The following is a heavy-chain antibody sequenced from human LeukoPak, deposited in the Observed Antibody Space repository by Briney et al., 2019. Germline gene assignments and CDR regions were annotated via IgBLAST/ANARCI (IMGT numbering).Heavy chain of an antibody. CDR2: INHSGST. J-gene: IGHJ5*02. CDR1: GGSFSGYY. CDR3: ARDYDVLTAYPPTQLFDP. D-gene: IGHD3-9*01. Sequence: SETLSLICAVYGGSFSGYYWSWIRQPPGKGLEWIGEINHSGSTNYNPSLKSRVTMSVDTSKNQFSLKLNSVTAADTAVYYCARDYDVLTAYPPTQLFDPWGQGTLVTVSS. V-gene: IGHV4-34*01.